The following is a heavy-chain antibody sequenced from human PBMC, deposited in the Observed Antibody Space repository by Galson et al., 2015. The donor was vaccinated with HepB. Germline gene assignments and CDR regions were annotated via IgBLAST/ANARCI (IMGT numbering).Heavy chain of an antibody. CDR1: GGSISSYY. V-gene: IGHV4-59*05. CDR2: IYYSGST. J-gene: IGHJ4*02. Sequence: LTCTVSGGSISSYYWSWIRQPPGKGLEWIGSIYYSGSTYYNPSLKSRVTISVDTSKNQFSLKLSSVIAADTAVYYCARRPTTVTRFIDYWGQGTLVTVSS. CDR3: ARRPTTVTRFIDY. D-gene: IGHD4-17*01.